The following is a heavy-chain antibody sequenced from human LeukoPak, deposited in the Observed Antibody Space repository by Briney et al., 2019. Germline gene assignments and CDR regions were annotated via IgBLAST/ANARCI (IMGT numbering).Heavy chain of an antibody. Sequence: SETLSLTCTVSGGSISSYYWNWIRQPAGKGLEWIGRIYTSGSTNYNPSLKSRVTMSVDTSKNQFSLNLTSVTAADTAVYYCARARMVRGGNWYFDLWGRGTLVTVSS. CDR3: ARARMVRGGNWYFDL. D-gene: IGHD3-10*01. J-gene: IGHJ2*01. CDR1: GGSISSYY. CDR2: IYTSGST. V-gene: IGHV4-4*07.